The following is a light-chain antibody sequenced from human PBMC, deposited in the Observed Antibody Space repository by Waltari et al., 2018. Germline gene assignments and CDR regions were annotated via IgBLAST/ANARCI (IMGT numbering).Light chain of an antibody. V-gene: IGKV1-5*01. CDR2: DAS. CDR3: QTYNNYGT. J-gene: IGKJ1*01. CDR1: QSISSW. Sequence: DIQMTQSPSTLSASVGDSVTLPCRASQSISSWLAWYQQKPGKAPKLLIYDASSLESGVPSRFSGSGSGTEFTLTISSLQPDDSATYWCQTYNNYGTFGQGTKVEI.